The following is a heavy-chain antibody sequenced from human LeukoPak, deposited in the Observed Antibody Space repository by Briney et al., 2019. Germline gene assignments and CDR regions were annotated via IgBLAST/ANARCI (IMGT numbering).Heavy chain of an antibody. CDR2: IYYSGST. J-gene: IGHJ4*02. Sequence: PSETLSLTCTVSGGSISSSSYYWGWIRQPPGQGLVWIGSIYYSGSTYYNPSLKSRVTISVDTSKNQFSLKLSSVTAADTAVYYCARRRGSYDSSGYYLETDYWGQGTLVTVSS. V-gene: IGHV4-39*01. CDR3: ARRRGSYDSSGYYLETDY. D-gene: IGHD3-22*01. CDR1: GGSISSSSYY.